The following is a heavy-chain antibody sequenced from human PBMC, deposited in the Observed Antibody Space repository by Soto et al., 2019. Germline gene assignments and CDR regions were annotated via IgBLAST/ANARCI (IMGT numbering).Heavy chain of an antibody. Sequence: QVQVVQSGAEVKKPGASVKVSCKASGYTFTGFFLHWVRQAPGQGLEWLGWINPNTGGTNYAQDFQGRITMTRDTSISTAYLELTSLRSDDTAVYYCAAIYPCSRTSCYSIFQQGMDVWGQGTTVTVSS. D-gene: IGHD2-2*01. CDR3: AAIYPCSRTSCYSIFQQGMDV. CDR1: GYTFTGFF. V-gene: IGHV1-2*02. J-gene: IGHJ6*02. CDR2: INPNTGGT.